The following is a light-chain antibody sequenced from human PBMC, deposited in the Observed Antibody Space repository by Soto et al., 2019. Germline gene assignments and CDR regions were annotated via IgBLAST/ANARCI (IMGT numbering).Light chain of an antibody. J-gene: IGKJ1*01. Sequence: DIVMTQSPDSLAVSLGERATINCKSSQSLLYNSNNKNYLAWYQQKPGQPPKLLIYWASTRESGVPDRFSGSGSGTDFALTIGSLQAEDVALYYCQQYYSTPWTFGQGTKVEI. CDR3: QQYYSTPWT. CDR1: QSLLYNSNNKNY. CDR2: WAS. V-gene: IGKV4-1*01.